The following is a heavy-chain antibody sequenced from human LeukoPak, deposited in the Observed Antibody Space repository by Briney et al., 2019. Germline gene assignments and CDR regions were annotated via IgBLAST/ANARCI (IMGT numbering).Heavy chain of an antibody. V-gene: IGHV3-74*01. Sequence: GRTLRLSCAASGFTFSNYWVHWVRQAAGKGLVWVSRINPDGSTINYADSVKGRLTISRDNAKNTLYLQMNSLRAEDTAVYYCATAGNYRFDYWGQGTLVTVSS. CDR2: INPDGSTI. CDR1: GFTFSNYW. CDR3: ATAGNYRFDY. J-gene: IGHJ4*02. D-gene: IGHD1-7*01.